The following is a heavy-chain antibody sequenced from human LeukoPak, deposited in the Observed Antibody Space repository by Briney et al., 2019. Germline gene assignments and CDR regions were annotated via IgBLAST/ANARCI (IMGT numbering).Heavy chain of an antibody. CDR3: ARYGFSSVWQGGWHAFDI. CDR1: GYTFTSYY. D-gene: IGHD6-25*01. J-gene: IGHJ3*02. Sequence: ASVKVSCKASGYTFTSYYVHWVRQAPGQGLEWMGIFNPTSGDTDYAQNFQGRVTMTRDMSTSTVYMELSSLRSEDTAVYYCARYGFSSVWQGGWHAFDIWGLGTMVTVSS. V-gene: IGHV1-46*01. CDR2: FNPTSGDT.